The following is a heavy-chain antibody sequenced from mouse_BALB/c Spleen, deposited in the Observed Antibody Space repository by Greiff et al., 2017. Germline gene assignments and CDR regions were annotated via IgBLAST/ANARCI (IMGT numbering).Heavy chain of an antibody. Sequence: EVKLEESGGGLVKPGGSLKLSCAASGFTFSSYAMSWVRQTPEKRLEWVASISSGGSTYYPDSVKGRFTISRDNARNILYLQMSSLRSEDTAMYYCAREWYYGSAFAYWGQGTLVTVSA. J-gene: IGHJ3*01. CDR2: ISSGGST. CDR3: AREWYYGSAFAY. CDR1: GFTFSSYA. V-gene: IGHV5-6-5*01. D-gene: IGHD1-1*01.